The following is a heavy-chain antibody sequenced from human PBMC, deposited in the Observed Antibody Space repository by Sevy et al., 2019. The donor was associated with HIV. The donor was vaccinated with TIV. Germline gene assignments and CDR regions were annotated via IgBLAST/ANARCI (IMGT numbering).Heavy chain of an antibody. CDR2: ISSSSNYI. V-gene: IGHV3-21*01. J-gene: IGHJ4*02. CDR3: ARDPRNYYGSGGDY. D-gene: IGHD3-10*01. CDR1: GFTFSSYS. Sequence: GGSLRLSCAASGFTFSSYSMNWVRQAPGKGLEWVSSISSSSNYIYYADSVKGRFTISRDNAKNSLYLQMNSLRAEDTAVYYCARDPRNYYGSGGDYWGQVTLVTVSS.